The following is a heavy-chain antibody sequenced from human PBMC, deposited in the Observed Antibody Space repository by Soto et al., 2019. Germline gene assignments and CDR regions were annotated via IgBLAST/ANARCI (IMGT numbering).Heavy chain of an antibody. Sequence: GGSLRLSCAASGFTFSSYSMNWVRQAPGKGLEWVSSISSSSSYIYYAGSVKGRFTISRDNAKNSLYLQMNSLRAEDTAVYYCSRYSSSGYYYYGMDVWGQGTTVTVSS. J-gene: IGHJ6*02. CDR3: SRYSSSGYYYYGMDV. V-gene: IGHV3-21*01. D-gene: IGHD6-6*01. CDR2: ISSSSSYI. CDR1: GFTFSSYS.